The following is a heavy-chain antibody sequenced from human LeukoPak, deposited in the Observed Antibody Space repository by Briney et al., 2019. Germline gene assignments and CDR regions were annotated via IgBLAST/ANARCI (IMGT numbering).Heavy chain of an antibody. D-gene: IGHD6-6*01. V-gene: IGHV4-34*01. J-gene: IGHJ4*02. CDR1: GGSFSGYY. CDR2: INHSGST. Sequence: SETLSLTCAVYGGSFSGYYWSWIRQPPGKGLEWIGEINHSGSTNYNPSLKSRVTISVDTSKNQFSLKLSSVTAADTAVYYRARAARPRNFDYWGQGTLVTVSS. CDR3: ARAARPRNFDY.